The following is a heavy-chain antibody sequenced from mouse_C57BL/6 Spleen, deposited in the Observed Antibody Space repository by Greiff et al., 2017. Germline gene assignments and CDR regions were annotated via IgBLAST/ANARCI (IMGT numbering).Heavy chain of an antibody. CDR2: IYPGDGDT. CDR3: ARRVPLLLDY. CDR1: GYAFRSYW. D-gene: IGHD2-12*01. Sequence: QVQLQQSGAELVKPGASVKISCKASGYAFRSYWMNWVKQRPGKGLEWIGQIYPGDGDTNYHGKFKGTATLTADKSSSTAYMQLSSLTSDGAAVYFWARRVPLLLDYWGQGTTLTVSS. V-gene: IGHV1-80*01. J-gene: IGHJ2*01.